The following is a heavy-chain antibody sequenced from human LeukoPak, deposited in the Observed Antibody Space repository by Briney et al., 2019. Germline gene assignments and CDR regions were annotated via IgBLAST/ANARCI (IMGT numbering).Heavy chain of an antibody. Sequence: SVKVSCKASGGTFSTYAINWVRQDPGQGLEWMGAIVPIFDKSNYAQKFQGRLTITADKSTSTVYMELSSLRSEDTAVYCARDSERFGEGDMDVWGKGTTVIVSS. J-gene: IGHJ6*03. D-gene: IGHD3-10*01. CDR1: GGTFSTYA. CDR2: IVPIFDKS. V-gene: IGHV1-69*06. CDR3: ARDSERFGEGDMDV.